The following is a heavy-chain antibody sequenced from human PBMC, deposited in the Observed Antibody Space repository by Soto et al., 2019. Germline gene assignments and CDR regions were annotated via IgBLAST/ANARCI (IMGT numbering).Heavy chain of an antibody. CDR1: GFTFSSYS. D-gene: IGHD3-16*01. CDR3: ARSIMITFGGVKTGDY. J-gene: IGHJ4*02. CDR2: ISSSSSYI. Sequence: EVQLVESGGGLVKPGGSLRLSCAASGFTFSSYSMNWVRQAPGKGLEWVSSISSSSSYIYYADSVKGRFTISRDNAKNSLYLQMNSLRAEDTAVYYCARSIMITFGGVKTGDYWGQGTLVTVSS. V-gene: IGHV3-21*01.